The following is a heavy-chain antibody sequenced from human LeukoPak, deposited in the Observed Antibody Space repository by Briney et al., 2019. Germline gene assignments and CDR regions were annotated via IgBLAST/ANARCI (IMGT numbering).Heavy chain of an antibody. CDR2: MSGNADST. J-gene: IGHJ4*02. V-gene: IGHV3-23*01. D-gene: IGHD6-19*01. CDR1: GFTFNYYA. Sequence: PGGSLRLSCAASGFTFNYYAMSWVRQAPGKGLEWVSAMSGNADSTYYADSVEGRFTISRDNSKNMVYLQMNSLRAEDTAVYYCARDSQGPSGWYSPRSSPTDYWGQGTLVTVSS. CDR3: ARDSQGPSGWYSPRSSPTDY.